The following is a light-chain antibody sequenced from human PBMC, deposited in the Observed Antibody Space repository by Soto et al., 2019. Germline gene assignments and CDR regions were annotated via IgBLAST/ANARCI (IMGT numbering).Light chain of an antibody. Sequence: EIVLTHSPGTLSLSPGERATLSCRASQSVSLSLAWYQQRPGQAPRLLIYDASKRASGFPARFSGSGSGTDFTLTISSLEPEDFAVYYCQERTGWPPWTFGQGTKVDI. CDR2: DAS. CDR1: QSVSLS. CDR3: QERTGWPPWT. J-gene: IGKJ1*01. V-gene: IGKV3-11*01.